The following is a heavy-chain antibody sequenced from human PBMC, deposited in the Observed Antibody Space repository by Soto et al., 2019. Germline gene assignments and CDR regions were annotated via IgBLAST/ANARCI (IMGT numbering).Heavy chain of an antibody. V-gene: IGHV3-30-3*01. CDR2: ISYDGSNK. Sequence: QVQLVESGGGVVQPGRSLRLSCAASGFTFSSYAMHWVRQAPGKGLEWVAVISYDGSNKYYADSVKDRFTISRDNSKNTLYLQMNSLRAEDTAVYYCARDDYYDSSGYTLFDYWGQGTLVTVSS. CDR1: GFTFSSYA. CDR3: ARDDYYDSSGYTLFDY. J-gene: IGHJ4*02. D-gene: IGHD3-22*01.